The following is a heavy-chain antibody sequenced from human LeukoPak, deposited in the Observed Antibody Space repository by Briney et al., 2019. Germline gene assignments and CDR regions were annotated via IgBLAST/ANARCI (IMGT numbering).Heavy chain of an antibody. CDR2: ISSSGSTI. Sequence: GESLRLSCAASGFTFSDYYMSWIRQAPGKGLEWVSYISSSGSTIYYADSVKGRFTISRDKAKNSLYLQMNSERAEDTAVYYCARDHDSSGYYYFDYWGQGTLVTVSS. V-gene: IGHV3-11*01. D-gene: IGHD3-22*01. CDR3: ARDHDSSGYYYFDY. CDR1: GFTFSDYY. J-gene: IGHJ4*02.